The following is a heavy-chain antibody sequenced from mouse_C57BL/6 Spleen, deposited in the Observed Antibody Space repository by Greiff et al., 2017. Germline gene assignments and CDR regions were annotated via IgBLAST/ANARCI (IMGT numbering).Heavy chain of an antibody. V-gene: IGHV1-69*01. CDR2: IDPSDSYT. Sequence: VQLQQPGAELVMPGASVKLSCKASGYTFTSYWMHWVKQRPGQGLEWIGEIDPSDSYTNYNQKFKGKSTLTVDKSSSTAYMQLSSLTSEDSAVYYCARYTTALDYWGQGTTLTVSS. CDR3: ARYTTALDY. D-gene: IGHD1-2*01. CDR1: GYTFTSYW. J-gene: IGHJ2*01.